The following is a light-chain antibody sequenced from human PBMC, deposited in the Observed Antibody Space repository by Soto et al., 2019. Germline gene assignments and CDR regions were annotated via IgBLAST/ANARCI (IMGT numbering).Light chain of an antibody. CDR2: SNS. Sequence: QSVLTQPPSASGTPGQRVTISCSGSRSNIGGNTVEWYQQLPGTAPKLLIYSNSQRPSGVPERFSGSKSGTSASLAISGLQSEDEADYYCSTWDDSLTDVVVGGGTKLTFL. CDR3: STWDDSLTDVV. V-gene: IGLV1-44*01. CDR1: RSNIGGNT. J-gene: IGLJ2*01.